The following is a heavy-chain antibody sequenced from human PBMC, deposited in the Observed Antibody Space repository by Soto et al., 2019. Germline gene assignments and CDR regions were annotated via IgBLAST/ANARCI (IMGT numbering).Heavy chain of an antibody. CDR1: GYTFTSYG. Sequence: QVQLVQSGAPVKNPGASVKVSCKASGYTFTSYGITWVRQAPGQGLEWMGWISAYNGNTNYAQKLQGRVTMTTDTSTSIAYMELRSMRSDDTAVYYCARSRIVVVPAAIRSGDWFAPWGQGTLVTVSS. V-gene: IGHV1-18*01. CDR2: ISAYNGNT. D-gene: IGHD2-2*02. J-gene: IGHJ5*02. CDR3: ARSRIVVVPAAIRSGDWFAP.